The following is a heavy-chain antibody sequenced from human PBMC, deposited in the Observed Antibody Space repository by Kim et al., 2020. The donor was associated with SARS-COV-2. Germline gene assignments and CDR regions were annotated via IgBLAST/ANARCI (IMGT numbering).Heavy chain of an antibody. V-gene: IGHV4-31*03. CDR1: GGSISSGGYY. D-gene: IGHD4-17*01. CDR3: ARNARGDYVGWYFDL. Sequence: SETLSLTCTVSGGSISSGGYYWSWIRQHPGKGLEWIGYIYYSGSTYYNPCLKSRVTISVDTSKNQFSLKLSSVTAADTAVYYCARNARGDYVGWYFDLWGRGTLVTVSS. J-gene: IGHJ2*01. CDR2: IYYSGST.